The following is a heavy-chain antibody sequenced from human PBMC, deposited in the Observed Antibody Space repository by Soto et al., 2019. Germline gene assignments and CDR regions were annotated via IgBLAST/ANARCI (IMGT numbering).Heavy chain of an antibody. CDR2: INPNSGGT. CDR3: ARDSSSSWYGEPNYYFDY. V-gene: IGHV1-2*04. D-gene: IGHD6-13*01. Sequence: GASVKASCKASGDTITGYYMHWVRQAPEQGLEWMGWINPNSGGTNYAQKFQGWVTMTRDTSISTAYMELSRLRSDDTAVYYCARDSSSSWYGEPNYYFDYWGQGTLVTVSS. J-gene: IGHJ4*02. CDR1: GDTITGYY.